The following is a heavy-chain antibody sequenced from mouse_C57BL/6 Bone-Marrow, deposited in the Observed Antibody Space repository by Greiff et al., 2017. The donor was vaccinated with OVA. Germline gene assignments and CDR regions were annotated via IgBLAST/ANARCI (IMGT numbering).Heavy chain of an antibody. J-gene: IGHJ4*01. CDR3: ARRYGNLCYAMDY. D-gene: IGHD2-10*02. V-gene: IGHV1-69*01. CDR2: IDPSDSYT. Sequence: QVQLQQPGAELVMPGASVKLSCKASGYTFTSYWMHWVKQRPGQGLEWIGEIDPSDSYTKYNPKFKGKSTLTVDKSSSTAYMQLISLTSEDSAVYYCARRYGNLCYAMDYWGQGTSVTVSS. CDR1: GYTFTSYW.